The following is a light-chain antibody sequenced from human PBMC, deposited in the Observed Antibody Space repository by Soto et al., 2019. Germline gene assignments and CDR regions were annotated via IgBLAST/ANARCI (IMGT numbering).Light chain of an antibody. Sequence: IVMTQSPGTLSVSPWERATLSCRASQSVSSNLAWYQQKPGQAPRLLISDASTMATGIPARFSGSGSGTEITLTVSSLQSEDFAIYYCQPYNNWPLTFGGGTKVDIK. V-gene: IGKV3-15*01. CDR2: DAS. CDR1: QSVSSN. J-gene: IGKJ4*01. CDR3: QPYNNWPLT.